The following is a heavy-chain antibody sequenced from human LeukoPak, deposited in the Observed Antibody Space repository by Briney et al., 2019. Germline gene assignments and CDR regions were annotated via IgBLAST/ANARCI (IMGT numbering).Heavy chain of an antibody. J-gene: IGHJ4*02. CDR2: IYPGDSDT. CDR3: ARARYCSGGSCYAEY. Sequence: GEPLKISCKGSGYSFTTYWIGWVRQMPGKGLEWMGIIYPGDSDTRYSSSFQGQVTISADKSIGTAYLQWSSLKASDTAMYYCARARYCSGGSCYAEYWGQGTLVTVSS. CDR1: GYSFTTYW. D-gene: IGHD2-15*01. V-gene: IGHV5-51*01.